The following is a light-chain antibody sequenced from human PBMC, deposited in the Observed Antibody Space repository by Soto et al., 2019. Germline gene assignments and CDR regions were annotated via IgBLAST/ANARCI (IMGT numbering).Light chain of an antibody. Sequence: DIQMTQSPSSLSASVADRVTITCRASQRMTSWLAWYQQKPGEAPKLLIYDASALPRGVPSRFSGSGSGTKFTLTIASRQPDDFATYSCQQYETFSGTFGPGTKVDIK. CDR2: DAS. CDR1: QRMTSW. V-gene: IGKV1-5*01. J-gene: IGKJ1*01. CDR3: QQYETFSGT.